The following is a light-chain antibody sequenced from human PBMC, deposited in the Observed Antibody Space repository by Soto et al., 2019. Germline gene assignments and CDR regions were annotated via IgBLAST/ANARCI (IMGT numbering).Light chain of an antibody. CDR3: SSYAGSNNHV. Sequence: QSVLTQPPSASGSPGQSVTISCTGTSSDVGGYNYVSWYQQHPGKAPKLMIYEVSKRPSGVPDRFSGSKSGNTASLTVSGLQAEDEADYYCSSYAGSNNHVFXTGTKVTVL. V-gene: IGLV2-8*01. J-gene: IGLJ1*01. CDR1: SSDVGGYNY. CDR2: EVS.